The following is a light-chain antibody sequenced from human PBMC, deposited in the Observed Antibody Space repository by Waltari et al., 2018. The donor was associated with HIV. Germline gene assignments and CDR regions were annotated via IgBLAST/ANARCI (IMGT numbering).Light chain of an antibody. CDR2: KDS. V-gene: IGLV3-25*03. Sequence: SHELTQPPPVSVSTAQTARITCSGDALPNQYAYWYQQKPGQAPVLVIYKDSERPSGIPERFSGSSSGTIVTLTISGVQAEDEADYYCQSPDSSGTWVFGGGTKLTVL. CDR3: QSPDSSGTWV. J-gene: IGLJ3*02. CDR1: ALPNQY.